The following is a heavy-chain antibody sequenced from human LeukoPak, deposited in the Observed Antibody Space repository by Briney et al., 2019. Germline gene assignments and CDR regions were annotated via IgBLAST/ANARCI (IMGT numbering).Heavy chain of an antibody. Sequence: GGSLRLSCAASGFSFTTYWMSWVRQAPGKGLEWVGFIRSKVYGGTPEYAASVKGRFTISRDDSKGIAYLQMNSLKTEDTAVYYCTRDQTPYYWGQGTLVTVSS. CDR2: IRSKVYGGTP. J-gene: IGHJ4*02. CDR3: TRDQTPYY. V-gene: IGHV3-49*04. CDR1: GFSFTTYW.